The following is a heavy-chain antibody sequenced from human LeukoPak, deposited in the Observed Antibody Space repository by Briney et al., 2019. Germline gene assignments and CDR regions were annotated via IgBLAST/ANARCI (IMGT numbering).Heavy chain of an antibody. D-gene: IGHD2-2*01. CDR3: AKTLIGVLVPAAPQADDAFDI. V-gene: IGHV3-23*01. CDR1: GFTFSSYA. J-gene: IGHJ3*02. Sequence: GSLRLSCAASGFTFSSYAMSWVRQAPGKGLEWVSAISGSGGSTYYADSVKGRFTISRDNSKNTLYLQMNSLRAEDTAVYYCAKTLIGVLVPAAPQADDAFDIWGQGTMVTVSS. CDR2: ISGSGGST.